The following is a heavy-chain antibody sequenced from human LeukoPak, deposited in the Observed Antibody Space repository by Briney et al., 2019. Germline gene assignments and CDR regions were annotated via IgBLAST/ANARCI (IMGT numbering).Heavy chain of an antibody. Sequence: GGSLRLSCAASGFTFSSYAMSWVRQAPGKGLEWVSAISGSGGSTYYADSVKGRFTISRDNSKNTLYLQMNSLRAEDTAVYYCAEVGEYYDFWSGPYYYYGMDVWGQGTTVTVSS. J-gene: IGHJ6*02. CDR3: AEVGEYYDFWSGPYYYYGMDV. V-gene: IGHV3-23*01. CDR1: GFTFSSYA. D-gene: IGHD3-3*01. CDR2: ISGSGGST.